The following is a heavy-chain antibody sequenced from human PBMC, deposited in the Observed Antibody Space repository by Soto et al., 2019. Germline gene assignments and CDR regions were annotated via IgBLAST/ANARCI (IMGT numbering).Heavy chain of an antibody. CDR1: GFTFSSYW. D-gene: IGHD6-13*01. CDR3: AREGLDTAGFFDT. J-gene: IGHJ3*02. V-gene: IGHV3-74*01. Sequence: EVQLVESGGGLVQPGGSLRLSCAASGFTFSSYWMHWVRQVPGKGLAWVARINSDGSRTSYADSVKGRFTISRDSAKNALYLQMNSLRADDTAVYYCAREGLDTAGFFDTWGHGTMVTVSS. CDR2: INSDGSRT.